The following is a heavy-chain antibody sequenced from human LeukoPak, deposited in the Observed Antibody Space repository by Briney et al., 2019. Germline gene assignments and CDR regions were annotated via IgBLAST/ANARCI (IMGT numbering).Heavy chain of an antibody. J-gene: IGHJ4*02. Sequence: GGSLRLSCAASGFTFSGSAMHWVRQASGKGLEWVGRIRIKANNYATAYAASVRGRFTISRDDSKNTAYLQMNSLKTEDTAVYYCTRQVTGLSSWDWGQGTLVTVSS. CDR3: TRQVTGLSSWD. D-gene: IGHD6-13*01. CDR2: IRIKANNYAT. CDR1: GFTFSGSA. V-gene: IGHV3-73*01.